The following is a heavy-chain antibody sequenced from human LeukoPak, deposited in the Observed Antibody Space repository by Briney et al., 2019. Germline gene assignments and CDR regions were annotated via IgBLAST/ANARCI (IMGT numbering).Heavy chain of an antibody. V-gene: IGHV1-8*01. CDR1: GYTFTSYD. J-gene: IGHJ4*02. CDR3: AMRNGSGSLYFDY. CDR2: MNPNSGNT. D-gene: IGHD3-10*01. Sequence: ASVKVSCKTSGYTFTSYDINWLRQATGQGLVWMGWMNPNSGNTGYAQKFQGRVTMTRNTSINTAYMELSSLRSEDTAVYYCAMRNGSGSLYFDYWGQGTLVTVSS.